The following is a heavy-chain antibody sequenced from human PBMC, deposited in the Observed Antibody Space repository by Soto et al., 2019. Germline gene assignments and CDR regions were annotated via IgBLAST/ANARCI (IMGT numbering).Heavy chain of an antibody. J-gene: IGHJ6*02. CDR2: ISANNGDT. CDR3: ARNHGAGITIFGVVIYYYYGMDV. V-gene: IGHV1-18*01. Sequence: ASVKVSCKSSGYTFTSYGFSWVRQAPGQGLEWVGWISANNGDTNSAEKFQGMLTLTTDTSISTAYMELSSLRSEDTAVYYCARNHGAGITIFGVVIYYYYGMDVWGQGTTVTVSS. CDR1: GYTFTSYG. D-gene: IGHD3-3*01.